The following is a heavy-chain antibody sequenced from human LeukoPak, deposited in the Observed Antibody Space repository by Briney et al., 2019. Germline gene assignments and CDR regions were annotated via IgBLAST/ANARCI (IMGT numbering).Heavy chain of an antibody. D-gene: IGHD6-19*01. CDR2: IYSGGST. J-gene: IGHJ6*02. Sequence: GGSLRLSCAASGFTVSSNYMSWVRQAPGKGLEWVSVIYSGGSTYYADSVKGRFTISRDNSKNTLYLQMNSLRAEDTAVYYCAKGHDIAVAGTFDYYYGMDVWGQGTTVTVSS. CDR3: AKGHDIAVAGTFDYYYGMDV. CDR1: GFTVSSNY. V-gene: IGHV3-53*01.